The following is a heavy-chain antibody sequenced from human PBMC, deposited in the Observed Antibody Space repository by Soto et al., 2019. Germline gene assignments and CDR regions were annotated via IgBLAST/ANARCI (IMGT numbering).Heavy chain of an antibody. D-gene: IGHD3-22*01. CDR1: GFTFSSYA. CDR2: ISGSAATT. J-gene: IGHJ4*02. Sequence: EVQLLESGGGLVQPGGSLRLSCAASGFTFSSYAMNWVRQAPGKGLEWVSAISGSAATTHFADSVKGRFTISRDNSKNTLYLQMNSLRAEDTAVYYCARDRSYYDSSGSYSLPYWAQGTLVTVSS. V-gene: IGHV3-23*01. CDR3: ARDRSYYDSSGSYSLPY.